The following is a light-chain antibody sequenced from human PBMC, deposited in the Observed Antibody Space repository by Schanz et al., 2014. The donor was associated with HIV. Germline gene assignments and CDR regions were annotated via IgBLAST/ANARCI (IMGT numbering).Light chain of an antibody. J-gene: IGLJ3*02. CDR2: GST. V-gene: IGLV1-40*01. CDR1: RSNIGAGYD. CDR3: QSFDSSLNGVV. Sequence: QSVLTQPPSVSAAPGQRVTISCTGSRSNIGAGYDVHWYQHLPGTAPKLLIYGSTNRPSGVPDRFSGSKSGSSASLAISGLQAEDEGDYFCQSFDSSLNGVVFGGGTKLTVL.